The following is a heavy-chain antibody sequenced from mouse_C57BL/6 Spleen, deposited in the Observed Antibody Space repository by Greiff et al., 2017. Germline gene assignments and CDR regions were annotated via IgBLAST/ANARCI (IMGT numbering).Heavy chain of an antibody. CDR1: GYSFTGYY. V-gene: IGHV1-42*01. Sequence: EVHLVESGPELVKPGASVKISCKASGYSFTGYYMNWVKQSPEKSLEWIGEINPSTGGTTYNQKFKAKATLTVDKSSSTAYMQLKSLTSEDSAVYYCARGFSYAMDYWGQGTSVTVSS. J-gene: IGHJ4*01. CDR2: INPSTGGT. CDR3: ARGFSYAMDY.